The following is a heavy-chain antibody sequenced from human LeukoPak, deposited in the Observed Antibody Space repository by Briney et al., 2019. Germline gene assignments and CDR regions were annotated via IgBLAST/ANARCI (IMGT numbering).Heavy chain of an antibody. CDR1: GFTFSDYA. V-gene: IGHV3-23*01. D-gene: IGHD3-22*01. CDR2: IGNSGHST. J-gene: IGHJ3*02. CDR3: AKDFSSGYLGDGFDI. Sequence: GGTLRLSCAASGFTFSDYAMSWVRQATGKGLEWVSGIGNSGHSTYYADSVKGRFTISRDNSRNTLYLQMNSLRVEDTALFYCAKDFSSGYLGDGFDIWGQGTMVTVSA.